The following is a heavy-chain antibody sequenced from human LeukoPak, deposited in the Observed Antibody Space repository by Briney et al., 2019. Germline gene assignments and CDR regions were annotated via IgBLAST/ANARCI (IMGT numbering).Heavy chain of an antibody. D-gene: IGHD3-10*01. CDR2: LYSGGST. CDR1: GFTVSGNY. V-gene: IGHV3-66*02. CDR3: ARGLDTMVRGVTLDY. Sequence: PGGSLRLSCAASGFTVSGNYMSWVRQAPGKGLEWVSVLYSGGSTYYADSVKGRFTISRDNSKNTLYLQMNSLRAEDTAVYYCARGLDTMVRGVTLDYWGQGTLVTISS. J-gene: IGHJ4*02.